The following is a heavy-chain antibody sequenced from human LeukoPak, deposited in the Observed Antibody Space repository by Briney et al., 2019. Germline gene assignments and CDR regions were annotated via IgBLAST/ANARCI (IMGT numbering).Heavy chain of an antibody. V-gene: IGHV3-23*01. Sequence: PGGSLRLSCAASGFTFSSYAMSWVRQAPGKGLEWDSAISGSGGSTYYADSVKGRFTISRDNSKNTLYLQMNSLRAEDTAVYYCAKEITNWNYVPPDYWGQGTLVTVSS. CDR2: ISGSGGST. D-gene: IGHD1-7*01. CDR3: AKEITNWNYVPPDY. J-gene: IGHJ4*02. CDR1: GFTFSSYA.